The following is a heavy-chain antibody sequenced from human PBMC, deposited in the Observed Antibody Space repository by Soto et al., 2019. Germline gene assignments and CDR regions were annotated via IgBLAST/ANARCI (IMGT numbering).Heavy chain of an antibody. CDR3: ARIKWGLDYYSGMDV. D-gene: IGHD1-26*01. CDR1: GYTFSDYF. V-gene: IGHV1-2*02. Sequence: GASVKVSCKASGYTFSDYFIQWLRQAPGQGLEWVAWINPKTAATNYAKKFQDRVTVTSDTSFSTAYLELTRLRPDDTALCYCARIKWGLDYYSGMDVWGQGTAVTVSS. J-gene: IGHJ6*02. CDR2: INPKTAAT.